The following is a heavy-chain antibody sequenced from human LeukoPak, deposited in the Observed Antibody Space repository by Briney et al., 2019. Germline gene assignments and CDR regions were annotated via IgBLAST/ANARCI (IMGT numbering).Heavy chain of an antibody. D-gene: IGHD3-3*01. J-gene: IGHJ5*02. CDR1: GVSISSYY. V-gene: IGHV4-4*07. Sequence: SETLSLTCTVSGVSISSYYWSWIRQPAGKGLEWIGRIYTSGSTNYNPSLKSRVTISVDTSKNQFSLKLSSVTAADTAVYYCARCGFLEWLSWFDPWGQGTLVTVSS. CDR3: ARCGFLEWLSWFDP. CDR2: IYTSGST.